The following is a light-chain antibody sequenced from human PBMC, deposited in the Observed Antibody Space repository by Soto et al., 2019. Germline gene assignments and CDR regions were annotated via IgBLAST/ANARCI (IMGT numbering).Light chain of an antibody. V-gene: IGKV3-20*01. CDR3: QQYGTSEII. CDR2: DTS. CDR1: QSISSTY. Sequence: EIVLTQSPGTLSLSPGERATLSCRTSQSISSTYLAWYQQQPGQAPRLLIFDTSSRATGIPDRFSGSVSGTDFTLTISRLEPEDFAVFYCQQYGTSEIIFGQGTLLEIK. J-gene: IGKJ5*01.